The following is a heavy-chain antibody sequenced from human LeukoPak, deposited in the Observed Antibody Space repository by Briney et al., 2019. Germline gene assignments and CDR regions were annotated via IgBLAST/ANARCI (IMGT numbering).Heavy chain of an antibody. CDR1: GFSFNSYW. D-gene: IGHD3-10*01. V-gene: IGHV3-74*01. J-gene: IGHJ4*02. Sequence: GGSLRLSCAASGFSFNSYWMHWVRQAPGKGLVWVSQIKTDGSGIGYADSVKGRFTISIDRATNTLYLEMNSLRAEDTAVYYCARDDPGPRASDYWGQGALVIVS. CDR3: ARDDPGPRASDY. CDR2: IKTDGSGI.